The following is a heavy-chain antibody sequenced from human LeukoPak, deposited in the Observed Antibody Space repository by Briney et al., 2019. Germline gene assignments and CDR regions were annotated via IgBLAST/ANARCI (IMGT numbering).Heavy chain of an antibody. CDR2: ISGSGGST. J-gene: IGHJ4*02. CDR1: GFTFSSYA. D-gene: IGHD3-22*01. V-gene: IGHV3-23*01. Sequence: GGSLRLSCAASGFTFSSYAMSWVRQAPGKGLEWVSAISGSGGSTYYADSVKGRFTISRDNSKSTLYLQMNSLRAEDTAVYYCAKGLHYYDSSYADYWGQGTLVTVSS. CDR3: AKGLHYYDSSYADY.